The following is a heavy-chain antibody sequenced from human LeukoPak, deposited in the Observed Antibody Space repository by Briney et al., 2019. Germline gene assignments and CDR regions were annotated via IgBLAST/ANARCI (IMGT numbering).Heavy chain of an antibody. D-gene: IGHD6-13*01. J-gene: IGHJ6*02. V-gene: IGHV3-21*01. CDR3: ARASSSWVKRRYYYGLDV. CDR1: GFTFSDYN. Sequence: PGGSLRLSCAASGFTFSDYNMNWVRQAPGKGLEWVSSISSSSTYIYYADSVKGRFTISRDNAKSSLFLQMNSLRAEDTAVYYCARASSSWVKRRYYYGLDVWGQGTTVTVSS. CDR2: ISSSSTYI.